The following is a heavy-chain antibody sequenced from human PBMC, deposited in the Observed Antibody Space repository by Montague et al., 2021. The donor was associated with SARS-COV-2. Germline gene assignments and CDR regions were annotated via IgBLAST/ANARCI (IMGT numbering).Heavy chain of an antibody. V-gene: IGHV3-23*01. D-gene: IGHD3-22*01. CDR1: GFTFSSYA. Sequence: SLRLSCAASGFTFSSYALTWVRQAPGKGLEWVSAISNSGGRTYYADSVNGRFTIFRDNSKNTLYLQMNSLRGEDTAIYYCAKSGGVINPYYYYGMDVWGQGTTVTVSS. CDR2: ISNSGGRT. CDR3: AKSGGVINPYYYYGMDV. J-gene: IGHJ6*02.